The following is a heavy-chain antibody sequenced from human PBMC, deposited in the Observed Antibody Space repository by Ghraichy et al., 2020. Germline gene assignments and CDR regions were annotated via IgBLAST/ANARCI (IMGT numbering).Heavy chain of an antibody. D-gene: IGHD3-9*01. CDR1: GGSISSYY. CDR3: ARERTYDILTGHRRFCAFDI. J-gene: IGHJ3*02. CDR2: IYYSGST. V-gene: IGHV4-59*01. Sequence: SETLSLTCTVSGGSISSYYWSWIRQPPGKGLEWIGYIYYSGSTNYNPSLKSRVTISVDTSKNQFSLKLSSVTAADTAVYYCARERTYDILTGHRRFCAFDIWGQGTMVTVSS.